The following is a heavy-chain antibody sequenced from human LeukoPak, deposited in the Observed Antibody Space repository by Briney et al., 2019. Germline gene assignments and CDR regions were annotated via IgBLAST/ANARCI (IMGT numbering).Heavy chain of an antibody. D-gene: IGHD2-15*01. Sequence: GGSLRLSCAASGFTFSSYAMSWVRQAPGKGLEWVSAISGSGGSTYYADSVKGRFTISGDNSKNTLYLQMNSLRAEDTAVYYCAKDVVVVVAATRYDYWGQGTLVTVSS. CDR1: GFTFSSYA. J-gene: IGHJ4*02. CDR2: ISGSGGST. CDR3: AKDVVVVVAATRYDY. V-gene: IGHV3-23*01.